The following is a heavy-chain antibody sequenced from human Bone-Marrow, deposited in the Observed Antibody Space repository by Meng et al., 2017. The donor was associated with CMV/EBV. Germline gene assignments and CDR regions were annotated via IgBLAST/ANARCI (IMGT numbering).Heavy chain of an antibody. CDR3: ARNVKYYDFWSGYYTYYYGMDV. D-gene: IGHD3-3*01. CDR2: MNPNSGNT. J-gene: IGHJ6*02. V-gene: IGHV1-8*02. Sequence: ASVKVSCKASGYTFTSYGISWVRQATGQGLEWMGWMNPNSGNTGYAQKFQGRVTMTRNTSISTAYMELSSLRSEDTAVYYCARNVKYYDFWSGYYTYYYGMDVWGQGTTVTVSS. CDR1: GYTFTSYG.